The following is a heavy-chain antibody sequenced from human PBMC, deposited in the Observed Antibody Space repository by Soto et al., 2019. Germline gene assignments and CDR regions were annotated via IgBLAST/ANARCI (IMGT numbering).Heavy chain of an antibody. Sequence: GASVKVSCKASGYTFTSYGISWVRQAPGQGLEWMGIINPSGGSTSYAQKFQGRVTMTRDTSTSTVYMELSSLRSEDTAVYYCALLWGGLDPWGQGTLVTVSS. D-gene: IGHD7-27*01. CDR1: GYTFTSYG. CDR2: INPSGGST. J-gene: IGHJ5*02. CDR3: ALLWGGLDP. V-gene: IGHV1-46*03.